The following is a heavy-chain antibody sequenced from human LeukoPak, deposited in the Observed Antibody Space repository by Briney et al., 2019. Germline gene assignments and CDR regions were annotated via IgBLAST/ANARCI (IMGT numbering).Heavy chain of an antibody. Sequence: SETLSLTCVVYRGSSSEYYWSWIRQPPGKGLEWIGEINHSGSTNYNPSLKSRVTISVDTSKNQFSLKLTSVTAADTAVYYCASSAFLVTAPGLYYFDYWVQGTLVAVSS. J-gene: IGHJ4*02. V-gene: IGHV4-34*01. CDR3: ASSAFLVTAPGLYYFDY. CDR2: INHSGST. D-gene: IGHD6-13*01. CDR1: RGSSSEYY.